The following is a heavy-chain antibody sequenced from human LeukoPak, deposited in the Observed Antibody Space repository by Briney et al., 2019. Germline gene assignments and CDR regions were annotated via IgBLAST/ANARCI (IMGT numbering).Heavy chain of an antibody. J-gene: IGHJ4*02. CDR3: ARDTTVTTTSGDY. V-gene: IGHV1-69*13. D-gene: IGHD4-11*01. CDR1: GGTFSSYA. CDR2: IIPIFGTA. Sequence: SVKVSCKASGGTFSSYAISWVRQAPGQGLEWMGGIIPIFGTANYAQKFQGRVTITADESTSTAYMELSSLRSEDTAVYYCARDTTVTTTSGDYWGQGTLVTVSS.